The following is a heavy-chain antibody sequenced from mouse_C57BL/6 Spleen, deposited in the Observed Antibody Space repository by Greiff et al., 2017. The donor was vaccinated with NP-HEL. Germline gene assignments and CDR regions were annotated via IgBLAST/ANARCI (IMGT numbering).Heavy chain of an antibody. Sequence: QVHVKQSGAELVRPGTSVKMSCKASGYTFTNYWIGWAKQRPGHGLEWIGDIYPGGGYTNYNEKFKGKATLTADKSSSTAYMQFSSLTSEDSAIYYCARFEREPHYYAMDYWGQGTSVTVSS. V-gene: IGHV1-63*01. CDR2: IYPGGGYT. J-gene: IGHJ4*01. CDR1: GYTFTNYW. CDR3: ARFEREPHYYAMDY.